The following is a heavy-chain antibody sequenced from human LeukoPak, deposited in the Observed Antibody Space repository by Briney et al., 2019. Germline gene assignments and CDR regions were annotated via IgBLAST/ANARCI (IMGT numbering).Heavy chain of an antibody. Sequence: PSETLSLTCTVSGGSISSYDWSWIRQPAGKGLEWIGRIYTSGSTNYNPSLKSRGTISVGASKNQFSLTLSFVTAADTAVYYCARVFQGGCSSTSCSLTHFDYWAREPWSPSP. CDR2: IYTSGST. CDR3: ARVFQGGCSSTSCSLTHFDY. V-gene: IGHV4-4*07. J-gene: IGHJ4*02. D-gene: IGHD2-2*01. CDR1: GGSISSYD.